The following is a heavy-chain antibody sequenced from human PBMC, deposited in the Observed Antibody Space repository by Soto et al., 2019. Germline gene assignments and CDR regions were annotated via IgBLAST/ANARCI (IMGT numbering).Heavy chain of an antibody. CDR2: TYYRSKWNN. D-gene: IGHD4-4*01. CDR3: ARVTTKTTVTLYYYYYYGMDV. Sequence: SQTLSLTCAISGDSVSSNSAAWNWIRQSPSRGLEWLGRTYYRSKWNNDYAVSVKSRITINPDTSKNQFSLQLNSVTPDDTAVYYCARVTTKTTVTLYYYYYYGMDVWGQGTTVTVSS. J-gene: IGHJ6*02. CDR1: GDSVSSNSAA. V-gene: IGHV6-1*01.